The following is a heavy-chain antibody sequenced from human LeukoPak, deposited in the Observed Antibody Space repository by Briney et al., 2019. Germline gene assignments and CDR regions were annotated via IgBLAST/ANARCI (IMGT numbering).Heavy chain of an antibody. CDR2: IHMSGST. D-gene: IGHD3-22*01. CDR3: ARDESSRDDKNGYQY. V-gene: IGHV4-4*07. Sequence: SETLSLTCSVSGDSITAYYWSWIRQSAAKGLEWIGRIHMSGSTNYKSSLKSRVAMSMDRSKNLLTLELRSATAAATAVYYCARDESSRDDKNGYQYWGQGIMVTVSS. CDR1: GDSITAYY. J-gene: IGHJ4*02.